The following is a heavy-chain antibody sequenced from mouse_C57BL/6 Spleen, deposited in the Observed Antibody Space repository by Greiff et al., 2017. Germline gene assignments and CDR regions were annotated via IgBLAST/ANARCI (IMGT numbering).Heavy chain of an antibody. J-gene: IGHJ1*03. D-gene: IGHD1-1*01. CDR3: ARKTTIVATPDRYFDV. V-gene: IGHV1-82*01. CDR2: IYPGDGDT. CDR1: GYAFSSSW. Sequence: QVQLQQSGPELVKPGASVKISCKASGYAFSSSWMNWVKQRPGKGLEWIGRIYPGDGDTDYNGKFKGKAILTADKSSSTAYMRLRSLTSEASAVDVCARKTTIVATPDRYFDVWGTGTTVTVSS.